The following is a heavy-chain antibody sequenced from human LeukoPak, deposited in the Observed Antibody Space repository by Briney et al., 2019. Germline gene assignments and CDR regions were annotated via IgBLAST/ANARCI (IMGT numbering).Heavy chain of an antibody. CDR3: ARVYYSRLIQH. CDR2: IYYSGST. Sequence: PSETLSLTCTVSGGSISSGDYYWSWIRQPPGKGLEWIGYIYYSGSTYYDPSLQSRLTISLDTSKNQFSLQLSSVTAADTAVYYCARVYYSRLIQHWGQGTLVTVSS. D-gene: IGHD3-22*01. CDR1: GGSISSGDYY. V-gene: IGHV4-30-4*01. J-gene: IGHJ1*01.